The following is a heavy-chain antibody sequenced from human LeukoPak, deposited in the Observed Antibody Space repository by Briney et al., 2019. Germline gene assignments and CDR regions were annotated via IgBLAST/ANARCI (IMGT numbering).Heavy chain of an antibody. CDR2: INPSGGST. CDR3: ARDSYYDSNWFDP. V-gene: IGHV1-46*01. Sequence: ASVKVSCKASGYTLTNYYMHWVRQAPGQGLEWMGIINPSGGSTRYAQKFQGRVTMTRNTSISTAYMELSSLRSEDTAVYYCARDSYYDSNWFDPWGQGTLVTASS. D-gene: IGHD3-22*01. J-gene: IGHJ5*02. CDR1: GYTLTNYY.